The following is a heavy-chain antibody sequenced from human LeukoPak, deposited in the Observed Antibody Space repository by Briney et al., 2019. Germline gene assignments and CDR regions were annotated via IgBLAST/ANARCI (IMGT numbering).Heavy chain of an antibody. J-gene: IGHJ4*02. Sequence: GGSLRLSCAASGFTFSSYSMNWVRQAPGKGLEWVSSISSSSSYIYYADSVKGRFTISRDNAKNSLYLQMNSLRAEDTAVYYCARVFMRLVVASTSDYWGQGTLVTVSS. CDR3: ARVFMRLVVASTSDY. D-gene: IGHD2-15*01. V-gene: IGHV3-21*01. CDR1: GFTFSSYS. CDR2: ISSSSSYI.